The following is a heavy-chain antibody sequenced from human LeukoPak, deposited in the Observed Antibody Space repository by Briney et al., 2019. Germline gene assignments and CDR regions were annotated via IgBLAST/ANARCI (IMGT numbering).Heavy chain of an antibody. V-gene: IGHV1-18*01. CDR3: ARDLGHCRNVVCSSSAY. J-gene: IGHJ4*02. CDR1: GYTFDRYG. Sequence: GASVKVSRKGSGYTFDRYGVTWVRQAPGQGLEWMGWISTYSGDTIYAQKIQGRVTMTADTSTNTVYMDLRSLRSDDTAVYYCARDLGHCRNVVCSSSAYWGRGTLVTVSS. D-gene: IGHD1-14*01. CDR2: ISTYSGDT.